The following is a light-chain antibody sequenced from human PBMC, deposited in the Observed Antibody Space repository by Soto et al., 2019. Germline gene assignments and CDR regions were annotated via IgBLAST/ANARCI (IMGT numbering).Light chain of an antibody. CDR3: CSYSGSSTLVV. J-gene: IGLJ2*01. CDR1: SSDVGGYNY. Sequence: QSALTQPASVSGSPGQSITISCTGTSSDVGGYNYVSWYQQHPGKAPRLMIVDVDNRPSGVSTRFSGSKSGNTASLTISGLPAEDEADYYCCSYSGSSTLVVFGGGTKLTVL. CDR2: DVD. V-gene: IGLV2-14*03.